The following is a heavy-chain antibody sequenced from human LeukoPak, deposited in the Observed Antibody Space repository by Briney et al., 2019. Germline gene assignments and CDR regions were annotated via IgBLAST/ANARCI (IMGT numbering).Heavy chain of an antibody. CDR2: ITSTSSTV. J-gene: IGHJ4*02. CDR1: GFTFSSYS. Sequence: GGSLRLSCAASGFTFSSYSMSWVRQAPGKGLEWVSYITSTSSTVYYADSVKGRFTVSRDNAKNSLYLQMNSPRDEDTAMFYCARVGDGYSVNYFDFWGQGTLVTVSS. CDR3: ARVGDGYSVNYFDF. V-gene: IGHV3-48*02. D-gene: IGHD5-24*01.